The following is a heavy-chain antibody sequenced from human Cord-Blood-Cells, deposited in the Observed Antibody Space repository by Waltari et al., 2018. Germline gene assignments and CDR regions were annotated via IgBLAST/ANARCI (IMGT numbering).Heavy chain of an antibody. D-gene: IGHD6-25*01. CDR2: INPSGCST. CDR3: ARDAALYYYYMDV. Sequence: QVQLVQSGAEVKKPGASVKVSCKASGYTFTSYYMHWVRQAPGKGLEWMGKINPSGCSTSYAQKFQGRVTMTRDTSTSTVYMELSSLRSEDTAVYYCARDAALYYYYMDVWGKGTTVTVSS. CDR1: GYTFTSYY. V-gene: IGHV1-46*01. J-gene: IGHJ6*03.